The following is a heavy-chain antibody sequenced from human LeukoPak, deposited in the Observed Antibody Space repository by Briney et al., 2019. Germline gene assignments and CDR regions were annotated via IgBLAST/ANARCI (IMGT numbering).Heavy chain of an antibody. Sequence: PSQTLSLTCSVSDGAISNFYWSWIRQSAGKGLEWIGQIYGSGGTNYNPSLKSRVTMSTDKSKNQISLRLTSVTAADTAVYYCARNRTSYYGEIPFDVWGQGTMVTVSS. CDR1: DGAISNFY. D-gene: IGHD3/OR15-3a*01. CDR3: ARNRTSYYGEIPFDV. V-gene: IGHV4-4*07. J-gene: IGHJ3*01. CDR2: IYGSGGT.